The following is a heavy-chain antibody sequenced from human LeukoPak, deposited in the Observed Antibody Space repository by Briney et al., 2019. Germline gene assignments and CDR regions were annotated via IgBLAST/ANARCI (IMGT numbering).Heavy chain of an antibody. V-gene: IGHV1-69*05. Sequence: ASVKVSCKASGGTFSSYALSWVRQAPGQGLEWMGGIIPIFGTANYAQKFQGRVTITTDESTSTAYMELSSLRSEDTAVYYCASGSGYYEGCVYWGQGTLVTVSS. J-gene: IGHJ4*02. CDR2: IIPIFGTA. CDR1: GGTFSSYA. CDR3: ASGSGYYEGCVY. D-gene: IGHD3-3*01.